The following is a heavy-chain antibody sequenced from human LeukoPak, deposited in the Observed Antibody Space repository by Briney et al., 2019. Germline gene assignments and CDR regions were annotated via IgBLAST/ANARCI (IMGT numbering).Heavy chain of an antibody. J-gene: IGHJ6*03. CDR1: GFTFSSYW. CDR3: ARVSSVSRGPPIYMDV. Sequence: GSLRLSCAASGFTFSSYWMSWVRQAPGKGLEWVANIKQDGSEKYYVDSVKGRFTISRDNAKNSLYLQMNSLRAEDTAVYYCARVSSVSRGPPIYMDVWGKGTTVTVSS. D-gene: IGHD2-2*01. CDR2: IKQDGSEK. V-gene: IGHV3-7*01.